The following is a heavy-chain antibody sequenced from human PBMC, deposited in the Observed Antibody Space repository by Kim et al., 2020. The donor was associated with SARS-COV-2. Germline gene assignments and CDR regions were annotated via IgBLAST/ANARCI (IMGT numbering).Heavy chain of an antibody. Sequence: ADSVKGRFTISRDYAEKSLYLEMSSLRVEDTAIYYCARVRTTTGEAFDYWGRGTLVTVSS. V-gene: IGHV3-11*06. D-gene: IGHD1-1*01. J-gene: IGHJ4*02. CDR3: ARVRTTTGEAFDY.